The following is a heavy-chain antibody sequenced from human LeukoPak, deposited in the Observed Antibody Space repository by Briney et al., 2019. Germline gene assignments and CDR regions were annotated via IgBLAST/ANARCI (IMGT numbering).Heavy chain of an antibody. CDR3: ANRRGTSGWSEGYFDY. Sequence: SGPTLVKPTQTLTLTCTFSGFSLSTSGVGVGWIRQPPGKAPEWLALIYWDDDKRYSPSLKSRLTITKDTSKNQVVLTMTNVDPLDTATYYRANRRGTSGWSEGYFDYWGQGTLVTVSS. J-gene: IGHJ4*02. CDR1: GFSLSTSGVG. V-gene: IGHV2-5*02. D-gene: IGHD6-19*01. CDR2: IYWDDDK.